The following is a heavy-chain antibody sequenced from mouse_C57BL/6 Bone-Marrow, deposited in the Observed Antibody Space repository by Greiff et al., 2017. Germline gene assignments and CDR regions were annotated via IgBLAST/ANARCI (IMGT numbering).Heavy chain of an antibody. J-gene: IGHJ2*01. CDR3: TTYYYDVDY. CDR2: IDPENGDT. V-gene: IGHV14-4*01. D-gene: IGHD1-1*01. Sequence: VQLQQSGAELVRPGASVKLSCTASGFNIKDDYMHWVKQRPEQGLEWIGWIDPENGDTEYASKFQGKATITADPSSNTAYLQLSSLTSEDTAVYYCTTYYYDVDYWGQGTTLTVSS. CDR1: GFNIKDDY.